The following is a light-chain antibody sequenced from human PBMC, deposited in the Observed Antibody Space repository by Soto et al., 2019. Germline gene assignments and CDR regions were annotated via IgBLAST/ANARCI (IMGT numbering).Light chain of an antibody. CDR1: QNINAW. V-gene: IGKV1-5*01. CDR3: QHYSLYSPWT. J-gene: IGKJ1*01. Sequence: DIQMTHSPSTLCLSVRDRCTITCRTSQNINAWLAWYQQRPGQAPKLLIYDASTVQSGVPSRFSGSGSGTEFTLTISSLQPDDSATYYCQHYSLYSPWTFGQVSNVDIK. CDR2: DAS.